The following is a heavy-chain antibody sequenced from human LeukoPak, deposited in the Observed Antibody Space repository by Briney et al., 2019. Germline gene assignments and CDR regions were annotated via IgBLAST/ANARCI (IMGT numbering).Heavy chain of an antibody. V-gene: IGHV4-34*01. CDR3: ARRFGVLYYYYYYMDV. CDR2: INHSGST. D-gene: IGHD3-3*01. J-gene: IGHJ6*03. Sequence: SETLSLTCAVYGGSFSGYYWSWIRQPPGKGLEWIGEINHSGSTNYNPSLKSRVTISVDTSKNQFSLKLSSVTATDTAVYYCARRFGVLYYYYYYMDVWGKGTTVTVSS. CDR1: GGSFSGYY.